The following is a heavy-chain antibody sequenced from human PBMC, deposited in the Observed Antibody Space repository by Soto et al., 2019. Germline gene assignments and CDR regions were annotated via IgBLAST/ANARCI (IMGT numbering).Heavy chain of an antibody. CDR3: ARDRRIQLWPRYYYGMDV. CDR1: GGSISSYY. CDR2: IYYSGST. Sequence: NPSETLSLTCTVSGGSISSYYWSWIRQPPGKGLEWIGYIYYSGSTNYNPSLKSRVTISVDTSKNQFSLKLSSVTAADTAVYYCARDRRIQLWPRYYYGMDVWGQGTTVTVSS. V-gene: IGHV4-59*01. J-gene: IGHJ6*02. D-gene: IGHD5-18*01.